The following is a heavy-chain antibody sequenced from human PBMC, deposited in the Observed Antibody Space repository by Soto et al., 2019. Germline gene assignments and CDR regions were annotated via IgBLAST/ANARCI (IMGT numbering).Heavy chain of an antibody. J-gene: IGHJ3*02. Sequence: PGGSLRLSCAASGFTFSSYAMSWVRQAPGKGLEWVSAISGSGGSTYYADSVKGRFTISRDNSKNTLYLQMNSLRAEYTAVYYCARDLYSSGLYAFDIWGQGTMVTVSS. D-gene: IGHD6-19*01. CDR2: ISGSGGST. CDR1: GFTFSSYA. V-gene: IGHV3-23*01. CDR3: ARDLYSSGLYAFDI.